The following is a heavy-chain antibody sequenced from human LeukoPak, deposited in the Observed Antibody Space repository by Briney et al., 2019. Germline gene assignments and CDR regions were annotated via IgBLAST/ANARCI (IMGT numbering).Heavy chain of an antibody. D-gene: IGHD3-10*01. CDR3: ARLPGSFYKGDY. V-gene: IGHV3-74*01. CDR2: IDGDGSST. CDR1: GFTFTSYW. J-gene: IGHJ4*02. Sequence: PGGSLRLSCAASGFTFTSYWIHWVRQAPGKGLVWVSRIDGDGSSTNYADSVKGRFTISRDNAKNTLYLQMNSLRAEDTAVYYCARLPGSFYKGDYWGQGTLVTVSS.